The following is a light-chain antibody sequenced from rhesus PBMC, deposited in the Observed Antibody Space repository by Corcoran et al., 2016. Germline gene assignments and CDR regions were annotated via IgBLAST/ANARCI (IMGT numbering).Light chain of an antibody. V-gene: IGKV1-22*01. CDR3: LQYSSGPLT. Sequence: DIQLTQSPSSLSASVGDTVTITCRASQTISRWLDWHQQKPGKAPKLLIYKASTLQGGVPSRFSGSGSGTDFTLTISSRQPEDFATYYCLQYSSGPLTFGGGTKVELK. CDR1: QTISRW. CDR2: KAS. J-gene: IGKJ4*01.